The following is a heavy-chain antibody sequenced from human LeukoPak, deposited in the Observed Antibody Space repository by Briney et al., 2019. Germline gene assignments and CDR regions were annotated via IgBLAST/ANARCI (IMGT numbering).Heavy chain of an antibody. Sequence: GGSLRLSCVASGFTFSSYWMSWVRQAPGKGLEWVANIKQDGSEKYYVDSVKGRFTISRDNAKNSLYLQMNSLRAEDTAVYYCAGPYDSSGYYSYWGQGTLVTVSS. CDR1: GFTFSSYW. J-gene: IGHJ4*02. V-gene: IGHV3-7*01. CDR2: IKQDGSEK. D-gene: IGHD3-22*01. CDR3: AGPYDSSGYYSY.